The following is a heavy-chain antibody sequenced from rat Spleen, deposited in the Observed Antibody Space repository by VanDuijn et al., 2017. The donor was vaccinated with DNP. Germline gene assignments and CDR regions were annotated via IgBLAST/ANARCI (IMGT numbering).Heavy chain of an antibody. J-gene: IGHJ3*01. CDR3: ASGGISRNWFAY. Sequence: EVQLVESGGGLVQPGRSLKLSCAASGFTFSDYNMAWVRQAPKKGLEWVATISYDGSSTYYRDSVKGRFTISRDNAKSTLYLQMDSLRSEDTATYYCASGGISRNWFAYWGQGTLVTVSS. V-gene: IGHV5-7*01. D-gene: IGHD1-4*01. CDR1: GFTFSDYN. CDR2: ISYDGSST.